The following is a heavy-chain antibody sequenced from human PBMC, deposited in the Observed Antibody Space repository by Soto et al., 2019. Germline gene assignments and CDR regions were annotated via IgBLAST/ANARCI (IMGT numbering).Heavy chain of an antibody. CDR2: IYYSGSP. Sequence: TTETLSLTCTVSGTSVSSGSYYWRWIRPPPGKGLEWIGYIYYSGSPNYNPSLKSRVTLSVDTSKNQSSLKLSSVTAADTAVYYCARDGYCSGGSCLLFDPWGQGTLVTVSS. J-gene: IGHJ5*02. D-gene: IGHD2-15*01. V-gene: IGHV4-61*01. CDR1: GTSVSSGSYY. CDR3: ARDGYCSGGSCLLFDP.